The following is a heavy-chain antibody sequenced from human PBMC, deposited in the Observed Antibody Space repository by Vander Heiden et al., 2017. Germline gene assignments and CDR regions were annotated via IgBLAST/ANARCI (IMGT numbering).Heavy chain of an antibody. D-gene: IGHD6-13*01. V-gene: IGHV3-74*01. CDR2: INSDGSTT. CDR1: GFTFSTYW. CDR3: ATYSSICY. J-gene: IGHJ4*02. Sequence: EVQLVESGGGLVQPGGSLRLSCAASGFTFSTYWMHWVRQAPGKGLVWVSLINSDGSTTTYADSVKGRFTISRDNAKNTLYLQMNSLRAEDTAVYYCATYSSICYWGQGTLVTVSS.